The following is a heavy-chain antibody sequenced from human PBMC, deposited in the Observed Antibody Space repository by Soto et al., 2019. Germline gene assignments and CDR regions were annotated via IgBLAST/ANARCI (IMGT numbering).Heavy chain of an antibody. CDR2: VYHTGTT. J-gene: IGHJ5*02. D-gene: IGHD1-26*01. CDR1: GGSITNGYYY. V-gene: IGHV4-39*01. CDR3: ARQAYSGSYDH. Sequence: SETLSLTCTVSGGSITNGYYYWGCIRQTPGKGLEWIANVYHTGTTFYNPSLKSRVTMSVDTSKSQFSLKLTSVTAADAAVYYCARQAYSGSYDHWGQGTLVTVSS.